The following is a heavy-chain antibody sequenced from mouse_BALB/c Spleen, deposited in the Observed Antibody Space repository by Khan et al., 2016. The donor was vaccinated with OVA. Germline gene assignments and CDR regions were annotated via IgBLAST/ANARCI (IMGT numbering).Heavy chain of an antibody. J-gene: IGHJ3*01. CDR3: ATHLTGSFAY. CDR1: GFTFSPYS. D-gene: IGHD4-1*01. CDR2: ISSDGDYT. Sequence: VQLKESGGDLVKSGGSLKLSCAASGFTFSPYSMSWVRQTPDKRLKWVATISSDGDYTYYPDSVKGRFNISRDNAKNTLYLQMSSLKSEDTAIYYCATHLTGSFAYWGQGTLVTVSA. V-gene: IGHV5-6*01.